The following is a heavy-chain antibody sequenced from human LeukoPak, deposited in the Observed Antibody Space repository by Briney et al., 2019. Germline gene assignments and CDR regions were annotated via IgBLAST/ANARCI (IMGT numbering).Heavy chain of an antibody. V-gene: IGHV3-30*04. J-gene: IGHJ6*02. CDR1: GFTFSSYA. CDR2: ISYDGSNK. CDR3: AREVAYDSSGTLGYYYYGMDV. D-gene: IGHD3-22*01. Sequence: PGRSLRLSCAASGFTFSSYAMHWVRQAPGKGLEWVAVISYDGSNKYYADSVKGRFTTSRDNSKNTLYLQMNSLRAEDTAVYYCAREVAYDSSGTLGYYYYGMDVWGQGTTVTVSS.